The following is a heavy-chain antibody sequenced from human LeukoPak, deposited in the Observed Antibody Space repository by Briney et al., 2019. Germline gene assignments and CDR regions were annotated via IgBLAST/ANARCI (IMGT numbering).Heavy chain of an antibody. CDR1: GFTFSSYA. CDR2: ISGSGGST. CDR3: ARDEFYYYDSSGDPVDY. Sequence: GASLRLSCAASGFTFSSYAMSWVRQAPGKGLEWVSAISGSGGSTYYADSVKGRFTISRDNSKNTLYLQMNSLRAEDTAVYYCARDEFYYYDSSGDPVDYWGQGTLVTVSS. D-gene: IGHD3-22*01. J-gene: IGHJ4*02. V-gene: IGHV3-23*01.